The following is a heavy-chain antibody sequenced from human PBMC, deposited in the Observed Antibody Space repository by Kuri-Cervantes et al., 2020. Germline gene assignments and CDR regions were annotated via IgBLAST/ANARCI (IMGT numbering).Heavy chain of an antibody. Sequence: SETLSLTCAVYGGSFSGYYWSWIRQPPEKGLEWIGEINHSGSTNYNSSLKSRVTISVDTSKNQFSLKLSSVTAADTAVYYCARGDSGYDLPPDYWGQGTLVTVSS. CDR2: INHSGST. J-gene: IGHJ4*02. D-gene: IGHD5-12*01. V-gene: IGHV4-34*01. CDR1: GGSFSGYY. CDR3: ARGDSGYDLPPDY.